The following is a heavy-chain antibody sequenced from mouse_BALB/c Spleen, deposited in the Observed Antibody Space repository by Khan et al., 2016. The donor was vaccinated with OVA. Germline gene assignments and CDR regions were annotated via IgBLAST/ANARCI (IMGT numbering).Heavy chain of an antibody. CDR1: GFSLTSYD. Sequence: VQLQESGPGLVAPSQSLSITCTVSGFSLTSYDISWVRQPPGKGLEWLGVIWTGGGTNFNSAFMSRLSISKDNSKSQVFLKMSSLQTDDTAIYYCVRRGHYYGSFYWYFDVWGAGTTVTVSS. J-gene: IGHJ1*01. D-gene: IGHD1-1*01. V-gene: IGHV2-9-2*01. CDR3: VRRGHYYGSFYWYFDV. CDR2: IWTGGGT.